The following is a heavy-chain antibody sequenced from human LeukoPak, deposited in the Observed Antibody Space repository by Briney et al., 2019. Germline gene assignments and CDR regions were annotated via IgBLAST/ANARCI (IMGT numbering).Heavy chain of an antibody. D-gene: IGHD3-10*01. Sequence: PGRSLRLSCAASGVIFSIYGMNWVGQAPGKGLEGVSYISGTGTTIYYADSVKGRFTISRDNAKYSLHLQMDGLRADDTAVYSCARGGLGSWTFDSWGQGTLVTVSS. CDR2: ISGTGTTI. CDR1: GVIFSIYG. CDR3: ARGGLGSWTFDS. J-gene: IGHJ4*02. V-gene: IGHV3-48*04.